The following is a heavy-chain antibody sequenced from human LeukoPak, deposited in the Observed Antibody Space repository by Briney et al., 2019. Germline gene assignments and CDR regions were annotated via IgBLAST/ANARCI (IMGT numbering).Heavy chain of an antibody. J-gene: IGHJ5*02. CDR3: ARADGSSGWFDP. CDR2: IYYTGSF. Sequence: SETLSLTCTVSGGSISPYYWSWIRQPPGKGLEWIGYIYYTGSFNYNPSLKSRVTISVDTSKSQFSLKLRSVTTADTAVYYCARADGSSGWFDPWGQGTLVTVSS. CDR1: GGSISPYY. V-gene: IGHV4-59*01. D-gene: IGHD6-6*01.